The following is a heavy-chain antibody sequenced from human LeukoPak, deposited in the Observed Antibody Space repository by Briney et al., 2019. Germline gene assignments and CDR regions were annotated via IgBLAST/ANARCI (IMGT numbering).Heavy chain of an antibody. V-gene: IGHV1-46*01. Sequence: GASVKVSCKASGYTFTGYYMHWVRQAPGQGLEWMGIINPSGGSTSYAQKFQGRVTMTRDTSTSTVYMELSSLRSEDTAVYYCASGGITIFGVDHYGMDVWGQGTTVTVSS. CDR2: INPSGGST. J-gene: IGHJ6*02. CDR1: GYTFTGYY. D-gene: IGHD3-3*01. CDR3: ASGGITIFGVDHYGMDV.